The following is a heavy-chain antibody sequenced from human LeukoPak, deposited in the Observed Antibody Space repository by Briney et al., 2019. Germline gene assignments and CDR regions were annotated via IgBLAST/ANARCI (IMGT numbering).Heavy chain of an antibody. Sequence: SETLSLTCTVSGGSISSSSYYWGWIRQPPGKGLEWIGSIYYSGSTYYNPSLKSRVTISVDTSKNQFSLKLSSVTAADTAVYYCARGRGFLEWLLYSGLYYFDYWGQGTLVTVSS. V-gene: IGHV4-39*07. D-gene: IGHD3-3*01. CDR1: GGSISSSSYY. CDR3: ARGRGFLEWLLYSGLYYFDY. CDR2: IYYSGST. J-gene: IGHJ4*02.